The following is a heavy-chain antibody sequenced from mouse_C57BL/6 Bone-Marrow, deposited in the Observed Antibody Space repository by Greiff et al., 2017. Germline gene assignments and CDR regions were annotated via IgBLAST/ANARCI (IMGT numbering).Heavy chain of an antibody. Sequence: VQRVESGPELVKPGASVKISCKASGYAFSSSWMNWVKQRPGKGLEWIGRIYPGDGDTNYNGKFKGKATLTADKSSSTAYMQLSSLTSEDSAVYFCARWDYYGSSYLYFDYWGQGTTLTVSS. CDR3: ARWDYYGSSYLYFDY. D-gene: IGHD1-1*01. V-gene: IGHV1-82*01. J-gene: IGHJ2*01. CDR2: IYPGDGDT. CDR1: GYAFSSSW.